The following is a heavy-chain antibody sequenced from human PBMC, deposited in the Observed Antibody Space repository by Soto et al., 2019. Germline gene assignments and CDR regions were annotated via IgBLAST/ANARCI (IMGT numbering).Heavy chain of an antibody. Sequence: PSETLSLTCTVSGGSISSSSYYWGWIRQPPGKGLEWIGSIYYSGSTYYNPSLKSRVTISVDTSKNQFSLKLSSVTAADTAVYYCARHGSVAGRDLNWFDPWGQGTLVPSPQ. CDR3: ARHGSVAGRDLNWFDP. D-gene: IGHD6-19*01. J-gene: IGHJ5*02. V-gene: IGHV4-39*01. CDR2: IYYSGST. CDR1: GGSISSSSYY.